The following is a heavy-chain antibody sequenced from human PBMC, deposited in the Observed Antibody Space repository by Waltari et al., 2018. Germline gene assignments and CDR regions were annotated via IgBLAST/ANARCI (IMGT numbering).Heavy chain of an antibody. D-gene: IGHD1-26*01. CDR1: GGTFGTYA. CDR3: AKREIGYAFDI. J-gene: IGHJ3*02. V-gene: IGHV1-69*12. Sequence: QVQLVQSGAEVKQPGASGQVSCKASGGTFGTYAITWVRQAPGQGLEWMGGVIPIFGTPNYAPKFQGRVTVSADPSTSTAYLEVRRLISEDTAVYYCAKREIGYAFDIWGHGTMVTVSS. CDR2: VIPIFGTP.